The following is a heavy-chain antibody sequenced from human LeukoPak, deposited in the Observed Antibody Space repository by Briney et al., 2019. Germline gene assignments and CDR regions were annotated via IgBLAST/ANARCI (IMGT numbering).Heavy chain of an antibody. V-gene: IGHV1-2*02. CDR3: ARDRGYSMITPIRYYGMDV. Sequence: ASVKFSCKASGYTLTGYYMHLVRQAPGQGLDSMVWINPNSGGTNYAQKFQGRVTMTRDTSISAAYMELSRLRSDDTAVYYCARDRGYSMITPIRYYGMDVWGQGTTVTVSS. J-gene: IGHJ6*02. CDR1: GYTLTGYY. D-gene: IGHD3-22*01. CDR2: INPNSGGT.